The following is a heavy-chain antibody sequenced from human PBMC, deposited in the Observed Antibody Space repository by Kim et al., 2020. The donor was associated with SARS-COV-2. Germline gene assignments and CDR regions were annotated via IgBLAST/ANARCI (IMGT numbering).Heavy chain of an antibody. Sequence: ASVKVSCKASGYTFTSYNMHWVRQAPGQGLVWMGIMKASGGSTNYAQKFQGRVNITRDTSTSTVFMELISLRVDDTAVYYCVRGRYNSGTDWGQGTLVTVSS. CDR3: VRGRYNSGTD. CDR1: GYTFTSYN. D-gene: IGHD5-18*01. J-gene: IGHJ4*02. CDR2: MKASGGST. V-gene: IGHV1-46*01.